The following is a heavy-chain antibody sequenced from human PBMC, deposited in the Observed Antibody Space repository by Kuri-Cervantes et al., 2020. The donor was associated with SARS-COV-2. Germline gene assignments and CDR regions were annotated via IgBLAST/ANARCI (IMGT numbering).Heavy chain of an antibody. CDR2: ISSSSSYI. Sequence: GGSLRLSCAASGFTFSSYSMNWVHQAPGKGLEWVSSISSSSSYIYYADSVKGRFIISRDNAKNSLYLQMNSLRVEDTALYYCARAYGDYVFREGLDSWGQGTLVTVSS. CDR1: GFTFSSYS. CDR3: ARAYGDYVFREGLDS. J-gene: IGHJ4*02. D-gene: IGHD4-17*01. V-gene: IGHV3-21*06.